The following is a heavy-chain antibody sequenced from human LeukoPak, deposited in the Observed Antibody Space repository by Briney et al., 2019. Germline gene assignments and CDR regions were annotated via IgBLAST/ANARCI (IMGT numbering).Heavy chain of an antibody. J-gene: IGHJ5*02. D-gene: IGHD6-13*01. V-gene: IGHV3-30*04. Sequence: PGGSLRLSCAASGFTFSYYAMHWVRQAPGKGLEWVAVISYDEYNTYYAGSVKGRFTISRDSSRNTLYLQMNSLRAEETAVYYCAKCIAEXITFGPNDPWGQGTLVTVSS. CDR3: AKCIAEXITFGPNDP. CDR2: ISYDEYNT. CDR1: GFTFSYYA.